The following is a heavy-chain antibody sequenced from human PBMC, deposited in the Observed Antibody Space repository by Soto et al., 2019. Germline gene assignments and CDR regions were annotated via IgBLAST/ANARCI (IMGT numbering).Heavy chain of an antibody. CDR2: INHSGST. D-gene: IGHD5-18*01. CDR1: GGSFSGYY. J-gene: IGHJ6*02. CDR3: ARGPNTAMVRTLYYYYGMDV. Sequence: PSETLSLTCAVYGGSFSGYYWSWIRQPPGKGLEWVGEINHSGSTNYNPSLKSRVTISVDTSKNQFSLKLSSVTAADTAVYYCARGPNTAMVRTLYYYYGMDVWGQGTTVTVSS. V-gene: IGHV4-34*01.